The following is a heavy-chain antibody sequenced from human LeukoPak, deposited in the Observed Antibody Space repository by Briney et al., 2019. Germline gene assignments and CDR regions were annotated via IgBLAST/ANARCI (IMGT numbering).Heavy chain of an antibody. J-gene: IGHJ4*02. CDR3: ARQGSSWYGEFDY. D-gene: IGHD6-13*01. CDR1: GYSFTSQW. CDR2: IYPGDSDS. Sequence: PGEPLKISCKGSGYSFTSQWIGWVRQMPGKGLEWMGIIYPGDSDSRYSPSFQGLVTISADKSINTAYLQWSSLKASDTVMYYCARQGSSWYGEFDYWGQGTLVTVSS. V-gene: IGHV5-51*01.